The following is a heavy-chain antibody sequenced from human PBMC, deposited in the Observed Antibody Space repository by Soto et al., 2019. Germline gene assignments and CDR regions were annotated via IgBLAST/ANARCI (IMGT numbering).Heavy chain of an antibody. V-gene: IGHV3-48*03. Sequence: EVQLVESGGGLVQPGGSLRLSCAASGFTFSSYEMNWVRQAPGKGLEWVAYISRSGSTIDYADSVKGRFTISRDNAKNSLYLQMNSMRAGDTAVYYCERAVAMWGGGASDIWGQGTMGSVSS. CDR2: ISRSGSTI. J-gene: IGHJ3*02. D-gene: IGHD5-12*01. CDR1: GFTFSSYE. CDR3: ERAVAMWGGGASDI.